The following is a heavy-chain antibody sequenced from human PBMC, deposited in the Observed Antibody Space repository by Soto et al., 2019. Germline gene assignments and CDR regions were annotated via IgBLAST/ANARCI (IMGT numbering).Heavy chain of an antibody. CDR3: ARNPAAAGTGWFDP. V-gene: IGHV4-61*01. D-gene: IGHD6-13*01. CDR1: GGSVSSGSYY. J-gene: IGHJ5*02. Sequence: QVQLQESGPGLVKPSETLSLTCTVSGGSVSSGSYYWSWIRQPPGKGLEWIGYIYYSGSTNYNPSLKSRVTISVDTSKNQFSLKLSSVTAADTAEYYCARNPAAAGTGWFDPWGQGTLVTVSS. CDR2: IYYSGST.